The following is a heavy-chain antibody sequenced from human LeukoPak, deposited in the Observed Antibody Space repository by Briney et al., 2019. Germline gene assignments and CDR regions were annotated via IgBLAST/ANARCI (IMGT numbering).Heavy chain of an antibody. CDR3: ARGLPPRRNYDSSGYYSYYFDY. CDR2: FDPEDGET. D-gene: IGHD3-22*01. Sequence: ASVTVSCKVSGYTLTELSMHWVRQAPGKGLEWMGGFDPEDGETIYAQKFQGRVTMTTDTSTSTAYMELRSLTSDDTAVFYCARGLPPRRNYDSSGYYSYYFDYWGQGTLVTVSS. V-gene: IGHV1-24*01. CDR1: GYTLTELS. J-gene: IGHJ4*02.